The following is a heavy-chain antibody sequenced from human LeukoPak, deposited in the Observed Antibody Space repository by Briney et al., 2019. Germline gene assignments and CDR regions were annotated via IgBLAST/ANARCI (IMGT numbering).Heavy chain of an antibody. CDR1: GGSFSGYY. D-gene: IGHD4-17*01. CDR3: ARIGMTTVIHFDY. CDR2: INHSGST. V-gene: IGHV4-34*01. J-gene: IGHJ4*02. Sequence: SETLSLTCAVYGGSFSGYYWSWIRQPPGKGLEWIGEINHSGSTNYNPSLKSRVTISVDTSKNQFSLKLSSVTAADTAVYYCARIGMTTVIHFDYWGQGTLVTVSS.